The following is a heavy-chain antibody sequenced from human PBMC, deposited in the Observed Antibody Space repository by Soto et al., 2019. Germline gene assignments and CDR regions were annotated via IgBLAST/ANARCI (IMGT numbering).Heavy chain of an antibody. CDR1: GYIFTDHL. D-gene: IGHD3-22*01. CDR3: ARGAQGFFPVSGIYFYFDH. Sequence: GASVKVSCKTSGYIFTDHLIHWVRQSPGQGLQWVGWVHPDSGGTNVAQAFQDRVTMTADTSITTAYMDLARLRPDDTAIFYCARGAQGFFPVSGIYFYFDHWGQGTPVTVLL. CDR2: VHPDSGGT. J-gene: IGHJ4*02. V-gene: IGHV1-2*02.